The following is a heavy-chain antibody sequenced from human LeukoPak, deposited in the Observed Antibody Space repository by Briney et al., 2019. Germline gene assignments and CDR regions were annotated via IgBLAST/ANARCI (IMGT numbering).Heavy chain of an antibody. Sequence: GGSLRLSCAASGFTFSSYGLSWVRQAPGMGLEWVSALTYSGGSTYYAASVKGRFTISRDNSRNTLYLQMSSLRAEDTAVYYCARDHPPFDYWGQGTLVTVSS. CDR2: LTYSGGST. CDR1: GFTFSSYG. CDR3: ARDHPPFDY. V-gene: IGHV3-23*01. J-gene: IGHJ4*02.